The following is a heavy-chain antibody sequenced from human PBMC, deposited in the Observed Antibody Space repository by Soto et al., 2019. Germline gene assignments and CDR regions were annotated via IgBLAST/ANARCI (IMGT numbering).Heavy chain of an antibody. J-gene: IGHJ4*02. Sequence: EVQLVESGGGLVQPGGSLRLSCAASGFTFISYSMNWVRQAPGKGLEWVSYISSSSTIYYADSVKGRFTISRDNAKNSLYLQMNSLRAEDTAVYYCARAYCSSTSCYRGDYYFDYWGQGTLVTVSS. CDR3: ARAYCSSTSCYRGDYYFDY. CDR1: GFTFISYS. V-gene: IGHV3-48*01. CDR2: ISSSSTI. D-gene: IGHD2-2*01.